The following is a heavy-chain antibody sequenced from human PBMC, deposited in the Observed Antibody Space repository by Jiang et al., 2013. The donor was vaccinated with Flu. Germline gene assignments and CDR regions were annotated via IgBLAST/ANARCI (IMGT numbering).Heavy chain of an antibody. V-gene: IGHV1-8*02. CDR1: GYTFTSYD. CDR3: ARGGYCSSTSCYWVYGMDV. J-gene: IGHJ6*02. D-gene: IGHD2-2*03. Sequence: VQLLESGAEVKKPGASVKVSCKASGYTFTSYDINWVRQATGQGLEWMGWMNPNSGNTGYAQKFQGRVTMTRNTSVSTAYMELSSLRSEDTAVYYCARGGYCSSTSCYWVYGMDVWGQGTTVTVSS. CDR2: MNPNSGNT.